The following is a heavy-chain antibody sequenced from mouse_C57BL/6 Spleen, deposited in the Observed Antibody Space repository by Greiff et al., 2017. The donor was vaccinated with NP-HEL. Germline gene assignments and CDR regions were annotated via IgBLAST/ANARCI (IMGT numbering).Heavy chain of an antibody. D-gene: IGHD2-2*01. CDR2: IDPSDSYT. V-gene: IGHV1-69*01. CDR3: ARGAMVTTYAMDY. Sequence: QVQLQQPGAELVMPGASVKLSCKASGYTFTSYWMHWVKQRPGQGLEWIGEIDPSDSYTNYNQKFKGKSTLTVDKSSSTAYMQLSSLTSDDSAVYYCARGAMVTTYAMDYWGQGTSVTVSS. CDR1: GYTFTSYW. J-gene: IGHJ4*01.